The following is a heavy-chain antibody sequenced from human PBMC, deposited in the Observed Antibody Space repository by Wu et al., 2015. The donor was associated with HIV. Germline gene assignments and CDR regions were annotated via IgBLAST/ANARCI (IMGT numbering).Heavy chain of an antibody. V-gene: IGHV1-69*13. CDR1: GGTFSSYA. CDR2: IIPIFGTA. D-gene: IGHD3-16*01. Sequence: QVQLVQSGAEVKKPGSSVKVSCKASGGTFSSYAISWVRQAPGQGLEWMGRIIPIFGTANYAQKFQGRVTITADESTSTAYMELSSLRSEDTAVYYCAREGYDYVWGSYNGYYFDYWGQGTLVTVSS. CDR3: AREGYDYVWGSYNGYYFDY. J-gene: IGHJ4*02.